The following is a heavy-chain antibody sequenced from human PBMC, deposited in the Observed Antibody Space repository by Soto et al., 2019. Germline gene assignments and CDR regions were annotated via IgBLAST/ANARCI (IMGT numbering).Heavy chain of an antibody. J-gene: IGHJ6*02. V-gene: IGHV1-69*13. D-gene: IGHD3-10*01. CDR3: ARDQELWFGELPSYYYYYGMDV. Sequence: ASVKVSCKASGYTFTNFGISWVRQAPGQGLEWMGGIIPIFGTANYAQKFQGRVTITADESTSTAYMELSSLRSEDTAVYYCARDQELWFGELPSYYYYYGMDVWGQGTTVTVSS. CDR1: GYTFTNFG. CDR2: IIPIFGTA.